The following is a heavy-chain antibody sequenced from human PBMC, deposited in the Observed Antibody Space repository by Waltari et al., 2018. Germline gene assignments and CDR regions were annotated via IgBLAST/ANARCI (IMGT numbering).Heavy chain of an antibody. CDR1: GFTFSTFA. CDR2: ISYDGNNK. CDR3: VKDRGTGDGMYYFNN. D-gene: IGHD7-27*01. V-gene: IGHV3-30-3*01. Sequence: QVQLVESGEGVVQPGRSLRLSCAASGFTFSTFAMHWVRQAPGKGLEWVSGISYDGNNKFYADSVKGRFTISRDNSKNMLQLQMNSLRVEVTAIYYCVKDRGTGDGMYYFNNWGQGTLVTVSS. J-gene: IGHJ4*02.